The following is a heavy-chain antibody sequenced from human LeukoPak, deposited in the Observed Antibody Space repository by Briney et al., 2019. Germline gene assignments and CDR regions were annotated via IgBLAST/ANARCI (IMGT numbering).Heavy chain of an antibody. CDR1: GFTFSSYS. V-gene: IGHV3-21*01. J-gene: IGHJ4*02. Sequence: PGGSLRLSCAASGFTFSSYSMNWVRQAPGKGLEWVSSISSSSSYIYYADSVKGRFTISRDNAKNSLYLQMNSLRAEDTAVYYCARDLPYNYDPPDFDYWGQGTLVTVSS. CDR3: ARDLPYNYDPPDFDY. CDR2: ISSSSSYI. D-gene: IGHD1-20*01.